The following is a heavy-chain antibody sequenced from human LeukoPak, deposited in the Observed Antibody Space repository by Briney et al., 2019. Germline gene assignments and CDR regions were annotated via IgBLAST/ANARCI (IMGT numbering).Heavy chain of an antibody. CDR1: GYTFTGYY. CDR2: IHPYSGGT. J-gene: IGHJ4*02. CDR3: PRHHSLGYCSSTSCYRHFHY. Sequence: ASVKVSCKASGYTFTGYYMHWVRRAPGQGVEWRGWIHPYSGGTNYAKTFQGWGTMTRDTSISTAYIELSTLTSDDTAVYHCPRHHSLGYCSSTSCYRHFHYWGQGTLVTVPS. V-gene: IGHV1-2*04. D-gene: IGHD2-2*01.